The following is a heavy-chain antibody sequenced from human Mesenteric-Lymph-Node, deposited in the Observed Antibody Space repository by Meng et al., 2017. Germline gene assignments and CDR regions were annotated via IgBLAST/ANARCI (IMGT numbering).Heavy chain of an antibody. CDR2: ISYDGSNK. D-gene: IGHD3-16*01. CDR3: AGGSSFHAFDI. CDR1: GFTFSSYA. J-gene: IGHJ3*02. V-gene: IGHV3-30*04. Sequence: GESLKISCAASGFTFSSYAMHWVRQAPGKGLEWVAVISYDGSNKYYADSVKGRFTIYRDNSKNTLYLQMNSLRAEDTAVYYCAGGSSFHAFDIWGQGTMVTVSS.